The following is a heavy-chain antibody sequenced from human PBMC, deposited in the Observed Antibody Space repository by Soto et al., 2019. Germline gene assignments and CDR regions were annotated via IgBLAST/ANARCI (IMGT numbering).Heavy chain of an antibody. Sequence: PGGSLRLSCAASGFTFSSYGMHSVRQAPGKGLEWVAVIWYDGSNKYYADSVKGRFTISRDNSKNTLYLQMNSLRAEDTAVYYCARDPSPDLPEYNWFDPCGQGTLVTVSS. CDR3: ARDPSPDLPEYNWFDP. CDR2: IWYDGSNK. D-gene: IGHD3-3*01. J-gene: IGHJ5*02. CDR1: GFTFSSYG. V-gene: IGHV3-33*01.